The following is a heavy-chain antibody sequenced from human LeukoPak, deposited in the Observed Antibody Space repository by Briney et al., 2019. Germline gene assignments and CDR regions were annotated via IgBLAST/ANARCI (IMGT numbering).Heavy chain of an antibody. CDR2: IYTSGST. Sequence: PSETLSLTCTVSGGSISIYYWSWIRQPAGKGLEWIGRIYTSGSTNYNPSLKSRVTMSVDTSKNQFSLKLSSVTAEDTAVYYCARGRICSGGSCYSDWFDPWGQGTLVTVSS. CDR3: ARGRICSGGSCYSDWFDP. CDR1: GGSISIYY. V-gene: IGHV4-4*07. D-gene: IGHD2-15*01. J-gene: IGHJ5*02.